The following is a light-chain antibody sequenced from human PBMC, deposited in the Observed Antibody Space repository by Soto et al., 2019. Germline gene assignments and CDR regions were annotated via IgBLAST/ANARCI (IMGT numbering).Light chain of an antibody. J-gene: IGKJ4*01. V-gene: IGKV3-15*01. CDR3: HQYNNWPLT. Sequence: EIVMTQSPATLSVSPGERATLSCRASHSVSSNLAWYQQKPGQAPRLLIYGVSARASGIPARFSGSGSGTEFTLIIRSLQSEDFAVYYCHQYNNWPLTFGGGTKVEIK. CDR1: HSVSSN. CDR2: GVS.